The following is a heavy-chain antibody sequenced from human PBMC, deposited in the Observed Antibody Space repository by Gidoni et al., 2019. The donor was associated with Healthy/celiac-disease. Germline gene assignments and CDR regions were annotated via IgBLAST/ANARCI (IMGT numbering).Heavy chain of an antibody. D-gene: IGHD3-16*02. J-gene: IGHJ5*02. CDR3: ARVDHDYVWGSDRPLNWFDP. CDR1: GGSFSGYY. V-gene: IGHV4-34*01. Sequence: QVQLQQWGAGLLKPSETLSLTCAVYGGSFSGYYWSWIRQPPGKGLEWIGEINHSGSTNYNPSLKSRVTISVDTSKNQFSLKLSSVTAADTAVYYCARVDHDYVWGSDRPLNWFDPWGQGTLVTVSS. CDR2: INHSGST.